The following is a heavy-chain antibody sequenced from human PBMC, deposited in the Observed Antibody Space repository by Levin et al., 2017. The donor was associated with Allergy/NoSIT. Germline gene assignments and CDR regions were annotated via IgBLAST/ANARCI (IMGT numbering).Heavy chain of an antibody. D-gene: IGHD2-2*03. CDR3: ASPWMKSVWAFDI. J-gene: IGHJ3*02. CDR2: INEDGSVR. Sequence: GESLKISCVASGFTFNNYWLSWVRQAPGKGLEWMANINEDGSVRHYVDSVKGRFTISRDNAKNSLYLQMNSLRAEDTAVYFCASPWMKSVWAFDIWGQGTLVTVSS. V-gene: IGHV3-7*01. CDR1: GFTFNNYW.